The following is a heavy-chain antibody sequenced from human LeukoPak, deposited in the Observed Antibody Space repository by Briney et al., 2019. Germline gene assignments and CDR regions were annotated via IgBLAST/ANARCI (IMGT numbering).Heavy chain of an antibody. V-gene: IGHV1-18*01. Sequence: ASVKVSCKASGYTFTSYGIIWVRQAPGQGLEWMGWISAYNGNTNYAQKLQGRVTMTTDTSTSTAYMELRSLRSDDTAVYYCARVVSSYSSGWCDYWGQGTLVTVSS. CDR3: ARVVSSYSSGWCDY. CDR1: GYTFTSYG. D-gene: IGHD6-19*01. CDR2: ISAYNGNT. J-gene: IGHJ4*02.